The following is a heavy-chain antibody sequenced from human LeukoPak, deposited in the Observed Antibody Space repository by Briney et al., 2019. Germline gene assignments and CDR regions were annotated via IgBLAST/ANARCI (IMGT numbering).Heavy chain of an antibody. D-gene: IGHD2-21*01. Sequence: GGSLRLSCAASGFTFSSYAMHWVRQAPGKGLEWVSGISWNSGSIGYADSVKGRFTISRDNAKNSLYLQMNSLRAEDTALYYCAKGGENAFDIWGQGTMVTVSS. J-gene: IGHJ3*02. V-gene: IGHV3-9*01. CDR2: ISWNSGSI. CDR1: GFTFSSYA. CDR3: AKGGENAFDI.